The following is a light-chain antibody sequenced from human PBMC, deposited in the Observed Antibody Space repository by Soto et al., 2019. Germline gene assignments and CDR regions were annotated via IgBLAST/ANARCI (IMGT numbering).Light chain of an antibody. V-gene: IGKV1-9*01. CDR1: QGISSY. J-gene: IGKJ3*01. Sequence: IQLTKSPSSLSASVGDRVTITFRASQGISSYLAWYQQKPGQAPKRLIYAASTLQSGVPSRFSGRGSGTDFALTISSLQPEDFATYYCQQLNSYPFTFGPGTKVDIK. CDR2: AAS. CDR3: QQLNSYPFT.